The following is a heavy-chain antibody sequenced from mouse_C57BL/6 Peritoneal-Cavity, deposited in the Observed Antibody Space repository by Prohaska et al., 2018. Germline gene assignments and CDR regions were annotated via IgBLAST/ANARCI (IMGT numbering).Heavy chain of an antibody. CDR3: ASPTVVAPGMDY. J-gene: IGHJ4*01. Sequence: QVQLQQPGAELVKPGASVKLSCKASGYTFTSYWMHWVKQRPGQGLEWIGMIHPNSGSTNYNEKFKSKATLTVDKSSSTAYMQLSSLTSEDSAVYYCASPTVVAPGMDYWGQGTSVTVSS. CDR2: IHPNSGST. V-gene: IGHV1-64*01. D-gene: IGHD1-1*01. CDR1: GYTFTSYW.